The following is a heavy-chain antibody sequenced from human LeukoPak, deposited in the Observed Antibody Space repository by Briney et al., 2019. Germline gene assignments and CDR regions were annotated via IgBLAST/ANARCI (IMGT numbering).Heavy chain of an antibody. J-gene: IGHJ5*02. CDR2: IYYSGST. D-gene: IGHD4-11*01. CDR1: GGSISSYY. Sequence: PSETLSLTCTVSGGSISSYYWSWIRQPPGKGLEWIGYIYYSGSTNYNPSLKSRVTISVDTSKNQFSLKLSSVTAADTAVYYCAREGYSKGDWFDPWGQGTLVTVSS. CDR3: AREGYSKGDWFDP. V-gene: IGHV4-59*01.